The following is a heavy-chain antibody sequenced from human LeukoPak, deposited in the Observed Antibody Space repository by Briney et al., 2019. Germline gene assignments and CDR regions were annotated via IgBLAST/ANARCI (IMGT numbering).Heavy chain of an antibody. Sequence: ASVQVSCKASGGTFSSYAISWVRQAPGQGLEWMGRIIPILGIANYAQKFQGRVTITADKSTSTAYMELSSLRSEDTAVYYCARDLDYYDSSGYYYYYGMDVWGQGTTVTVSS. CDR1: GGTFSSYA. CDR2: IIPILGIA. J-gene: IGHJ6*02. V-gene: IGHV1-69*04. CDR3: ARDLDYYDSSGYYYYYGMDV. D-gene: IGHD3-22*01.